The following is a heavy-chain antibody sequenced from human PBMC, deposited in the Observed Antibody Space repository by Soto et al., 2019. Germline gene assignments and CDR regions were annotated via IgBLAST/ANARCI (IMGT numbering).Heavy chain of an antibody. Sequence: GGSLRLSCAASGFTFSSYAMSWVRQAPGKGLEWVSAISGSGGSTYYADSVKGRFTISRDNSKNTLYLQMNSLRAEDTAVYYCAKDVEAPPSYYYYGMDVWGQGTTVTVSS. D-gene: IGHD3-3*01. CDR2: ISGSGGST. J-gene: IGHJ6*02. CDR3: AKDVEAPPSYYYYGMDV. V-gene: IGHV3-23*01. CDR1: GFTFSSYA.